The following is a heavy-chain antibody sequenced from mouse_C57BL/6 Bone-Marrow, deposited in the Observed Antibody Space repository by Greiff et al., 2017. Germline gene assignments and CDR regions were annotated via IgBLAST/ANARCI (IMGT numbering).Heavy chain of an antibody. V-gene: IGHV1-55*01. CDR1: GYTFTNYW. CDR3: ARDGSSYWYFDV. Sequence: QVQLQQPGAELVKPGASVKMSCKASGYTFTNYWITWVKQRPGQGLEWIGEIYPGSGSTNYNEKFKSKATLTVDTSSSTAYMQLSSLTSEDSAVYYCARDGSSYWYFDVWGTGTTVTVSS. CDR2: IYPGSGST. J-gene: IGHJ1*03. D-gene: IGHD1-1*01.